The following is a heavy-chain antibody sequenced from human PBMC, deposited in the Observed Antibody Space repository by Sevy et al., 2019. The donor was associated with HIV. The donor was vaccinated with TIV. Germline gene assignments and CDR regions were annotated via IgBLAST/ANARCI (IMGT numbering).Heavy chain of an antibody. CDR3: ARGGALTYYDTSGFQNYFDS. D-gene: IGHD3-22*01. CDR1: GGSISGHY. V-gene: IGHV4-59*11. CDR2: MYDSGSS. Sequence: SETLSLTCTVSGGSISGHYWGWIRQSPGKGLEWIAYMYDSGSSNYNTSLRCRVTISVDTSKNQISLRLSSVTAADTAVYYCARGGALTYYDTSGFQNYFDSWGPGNLVTVSS. J-gene: IGHJ4*02.